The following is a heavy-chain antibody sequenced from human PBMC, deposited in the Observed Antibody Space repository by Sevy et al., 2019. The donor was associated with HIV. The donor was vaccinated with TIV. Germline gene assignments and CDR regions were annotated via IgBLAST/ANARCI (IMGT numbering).Heavy chain of an antibody. CDR1: RFTFSSYR. CDR3: ARDDRPRSMDF. J-gene: IGHJ1*01. CDR2: INQDESEE. V-gene: IGHV3-7*03. Sequence: GGCLRLSCAASRFTFSSYRMSWVRQVPGKGLEWVANINQDESEEEYVDSVKGRFTVSRDNAKNSLYLQMNSLRAEDTAVYYCARDDRPRSMDFWGQGTLVTVSS. D-gene: IGHD2-2*03.